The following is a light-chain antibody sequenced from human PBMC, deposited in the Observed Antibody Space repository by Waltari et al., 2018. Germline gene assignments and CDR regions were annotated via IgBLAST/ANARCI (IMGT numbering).Light chain of an antibody. J-gene: IGLJ1*01. V-gene: IGLV1-44*01. CDR3: AAWDDSLSGYV. CDR2: NNS. CDR1: SAHIGSNP. Sequence: QSVLTQPPSASGTPGQRVTISCSGSSAHIGSNPVNWYQQLPGTAPKLLINNNSPRPVGCPYRFSVSKSVTAASLASSGLLSDDEAEYYCAAWDDSLSGYVFGTGTNVSVL.